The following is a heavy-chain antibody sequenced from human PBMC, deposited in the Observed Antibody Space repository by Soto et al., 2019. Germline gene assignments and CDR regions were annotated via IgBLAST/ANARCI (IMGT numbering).Heavy chain of an antibody. Sequence: SRTLSLPCVISGDSVSSNSAAWNWIRQSPSRGLEWLGRTYYRSKWYNDYAVSVKSRITINPDTSKNQFSLQLNSVTPEDTAVYYCARESIAARHAWFDPWGQGTLVTVSS. CDR3: ARESIAARHAWFDP. D-gene: IGHD6-6*01. J-gene: IGHJ5*02. CDR1: GDSVSSNSAA. CDR2: TYYRSKWYN. V-gene: IGHV6-1*01.